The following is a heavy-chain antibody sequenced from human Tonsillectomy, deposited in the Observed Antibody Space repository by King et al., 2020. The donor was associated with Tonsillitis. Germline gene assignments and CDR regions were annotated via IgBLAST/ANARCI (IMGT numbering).Heavy chain of an antibody. CDR3: ARDRWEQDAFDI. D-gene: IGHD1-26*01. CDR2: IWYDGSNK. Sequence: QLVQSGGGVVQPGRSLRLSCAASGFTFSGYDMHWVRQAPGKGLEWVAVIWYDGSNKYYADSVKGRFTISRDNSKNTLYLQMNSLRAEDTAVYYCARDRWEQDAFDIWGQGTMVTVSS. V-gene: IGHV3-33*01. J-gene: IGHJ3*02. CDR1: GFTFSGYD.